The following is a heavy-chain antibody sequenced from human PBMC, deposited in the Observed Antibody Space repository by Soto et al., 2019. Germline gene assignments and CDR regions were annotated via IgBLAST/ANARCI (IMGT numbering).Heavy chain of an antibody. J-gene: IGHJ4*02. CDR1: GFTFSTYG. D-gene: IGHD6-13*01. CDR2: ISYDGSNK. V-gene: IGHV3-30*18. CDR3: AKDGAIAAADYFFDY. Sequence: GGSLRLSCAASGFTFSTYGMHWVRQAPGKGLEWVAFISYDGSNKYYADSVKGRFTISRGNSKNTVYLQMNSLRGEDTAVYYCAKDGAIAAADYFFDYWGQGSLVTVSS.